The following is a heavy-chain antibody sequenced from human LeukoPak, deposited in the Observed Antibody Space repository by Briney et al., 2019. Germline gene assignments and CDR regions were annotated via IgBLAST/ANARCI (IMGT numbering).Heavy chain of an antibody. CDR3: ATPEMATITARFDY. V-gene: IGHV1-24*01. CDR1: GYTLTELS. J-gene: IGHJ4*02. CDR2: FDPEDGET. D-gene: IGHD5-24*01. Sequence: ASVKVSCKVSGYTLTELSMHWVRQAPGKGLEWMGGFDPEDGETIYAQKFQGRVTMTEDTSTDTAYMELSSLGSEDTAVYYCATPEMATITARFDYWGQGTLVTVSS.